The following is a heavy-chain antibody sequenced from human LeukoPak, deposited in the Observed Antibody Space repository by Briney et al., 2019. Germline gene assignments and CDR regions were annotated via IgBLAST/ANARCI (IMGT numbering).Heavy chain of an antibody. V-gene: IGHV1-18*01. CDR1: GYTLTTYA. CDR2: VSAYIGHT. D-gene: IGHD3-22*01. J-gene: IGHJ4*02. CDR3: ARVTQGAKGLYEYYYDRSGGLGY. Sequence: ASVKVSCKVSGYTLTTYAISWVRQAPGQGLEWMGWVSAYIGHTNYAQNFQGRVTMTTDTSTSTAYMEMRSLISDDTAVYYCARVTQGAKGLYEYYYDRSGGLGYWGQGDLVTVSS.